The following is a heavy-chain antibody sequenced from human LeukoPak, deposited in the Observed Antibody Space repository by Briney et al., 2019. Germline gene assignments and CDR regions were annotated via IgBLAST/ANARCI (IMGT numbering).Heavy chain of an antibody. CDR1: GFTFSAYP. D-gene: IGHD4-23*01. Sequence: GGSLRLSCAASGFTFSAYPMNWVRQAPGKGLEWVSYISSSGKTIYYADSVKGRFAISRDNAKNSLYLQLNSLRDVDTAVYYCTREGPVVRGSEVDYWGQGTLVTVSS. CDR2: ISSSGKTI. J-gene: IGHJ4*02. CDR3: TREGPVVRGSEVDY. V-gene: IGHV3-48*02.